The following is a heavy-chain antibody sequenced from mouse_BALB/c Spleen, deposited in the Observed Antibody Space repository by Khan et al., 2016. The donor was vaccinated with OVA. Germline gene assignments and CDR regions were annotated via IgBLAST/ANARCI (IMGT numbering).Heavy chain of an antibody. D-gene: IGHD1-1*01. Sequence: QVQLQQSGAELAKPGASVKMSCKASGYTFTNYWMHWVKQRPGQGLEWIGYIDPTTGYTEYNQKFKDKATLTADKSSSTAYMQLSSLTSEDSAGYYCTSHGSTYTWFGYGGQGTLVTVSA. CDR3: TSHGSTYTWFGY. V-gene: IGHV1-7*01. J-gene: IGHJ3*01. CDR2: IDPTTGYT. CDR1: GYTFTNYW.